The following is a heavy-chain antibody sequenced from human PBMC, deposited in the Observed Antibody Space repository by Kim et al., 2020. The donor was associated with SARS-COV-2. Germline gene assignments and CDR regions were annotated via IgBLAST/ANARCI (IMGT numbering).Heavy chain of an antibody. CDR1: GFTFSSYG. CDR2: ISYDGSNK. J-gene: IGHJ6*02. D-gene: IGHD3-9*01. V-gene: IGHV3-30*18. Sequence: GGSLRLSCAASGFTFSSYGMHWVRQAPGKGLEWVAVISYDGSNKYYADSVKGRFTISRDNSKNTLYLQMNSLRAEDTAVYYCAKFLRYFDWSTLPDYYYGMDVWGQGTTVTVSS. CDR3: AKFLRYFDWSTLPDYYYGMDV.